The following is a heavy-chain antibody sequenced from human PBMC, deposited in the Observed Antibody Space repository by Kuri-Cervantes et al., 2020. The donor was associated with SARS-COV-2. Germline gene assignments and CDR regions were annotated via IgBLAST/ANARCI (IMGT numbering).Heavy chain of an antibody. V-gene: IGHV1-69*13. CDR2: IIPISGTA. Sequence: SVKVSCKASGGTFSSYAISWVRQAPGQGLEWMGGIIPISGTANYAQKFQGRVTITADESTSTAYMQLSSLRSEDTAMYYCAREAYSSRWNYFDYWGQGTLVTVSS. CDR3: AREAYSSRWNYFDY. D-gene: IGHD6-13*01. J-gene: IGHJ4*02. CDR1: GGTFSSYA.